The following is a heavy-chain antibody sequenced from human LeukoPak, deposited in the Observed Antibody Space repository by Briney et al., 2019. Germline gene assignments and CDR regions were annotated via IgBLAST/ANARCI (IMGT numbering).Heavy chain of an antibody. CDR2: ISTYNGNT. D-gene: IGHD4-17*01. V-gene: IGHV1-18*01. Sequence: ASVKVSCKASGYPFTTYGITWVRQAPGQGLEWMGWISTYNGNTIYAQKLQGRVTMTTDTSTNTAYMELGSLRSDDTAVYYCGRERDGDYLAYWGQGTLVTVSS. J-gene: IGHJ4*02. CDR3: GRERDGDYLAY. CDR1: GYPFTTYG.